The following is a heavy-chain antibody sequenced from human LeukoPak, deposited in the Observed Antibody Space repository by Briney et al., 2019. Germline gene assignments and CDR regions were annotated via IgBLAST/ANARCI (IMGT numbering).Heavy chain of an antibody. CDR1: GFTFSIYA. CDR3: ARDLGSFYNVKAFDI. J-gene: IGHJ3*02. D-gene: IGHD3-10*01. Sequence: PGGSLRLSCAASGFTFSIYAMGWVRQAPGKGLEWVSTISDSGGRTYYADSVKGRFTISRDNSKNTLYLQMNSLRAEDTAVYYCARDLGSFYNVKAFDIWGQGTLVTVSS. V-gene: IGHV3-23*01. CDR2: ISDSGGRT.